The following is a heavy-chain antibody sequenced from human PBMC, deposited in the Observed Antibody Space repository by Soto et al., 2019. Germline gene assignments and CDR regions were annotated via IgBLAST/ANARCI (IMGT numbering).Heavy chain of an antibody. CDR1: GYSFTNYW. J-gene: IGHJ4*02. V-gene: IGHV5-51*01. CDR3: VRPDSAGYYSH. D-gene: IGHD3-9*01. Sequence: GESLKISCKGSGYSFTNYWIGWVRQMPGKGLEWMGIINPADSDTRYSPSFQGQVTVSVDKSISTAYLQRGSLKASDTAMYYCVRPDSAGYYSHWGQGTPVTVSS. CDR2: INPADSDT.